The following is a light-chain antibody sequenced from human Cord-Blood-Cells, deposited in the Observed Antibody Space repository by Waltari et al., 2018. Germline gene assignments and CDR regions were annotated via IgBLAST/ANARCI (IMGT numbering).Light chain of an antibody. Sequence: QSVLTQPPSVSGAPGQRVTISCTGSSSNIGAGYDVHWYQQLPGTAPKLLSYGNSNRPSGVPDRCSGSKSGTSASLAITGLQAEDEAEYYCQSYDSSLSGWVFGGGTKLTVL. CDR3: QSYDSSLSGWV. CDR2: GNS. J-gene: IGLJ3*02. V-gene: IGLV1-40*01. CDR1: SSNIGAGYD.